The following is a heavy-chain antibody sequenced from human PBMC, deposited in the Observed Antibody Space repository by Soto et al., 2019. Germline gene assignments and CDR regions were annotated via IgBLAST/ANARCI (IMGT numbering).Heavy chain of an antibody. D-gene: IGHD6-13*01. V-gene: IGHV3-23*01. CDR1: GFTFSSYA. CDR2: ISGSGGST. J-gene: IGHJ6*03. CDR3: ARGPSHYSSSWYLVGHYYYYMDV. Sequence: GGSLRLSCAASGFTFSSYAMSWVRQAPGKGLEWVSAISGSGGSTYYADSVKGRFTISRDNSKNTLYLQMNSLRAADTAVYYCARGPSHYSSSWYLVGHYYYYMDVWGKGTTVTVSS.